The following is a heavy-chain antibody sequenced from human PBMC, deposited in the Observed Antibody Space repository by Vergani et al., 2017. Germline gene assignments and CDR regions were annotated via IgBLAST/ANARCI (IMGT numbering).Heavy chain of an antibody. CDR2: ISSSSSYI. CDR3: AREWVGYYDSSGYYGGAFDI. D-gene: IGHD3-22*01. V-gene: IGHV3-21*01. CDR1: GFTFSSYS. Sequence: EVQLVESGGGLVKPGGSLRLSCAASGFTFSSYSMNWVRQAPGKGLEWVSSISSSSSYIYYADSVTGLFTISRDNSKNTLYLQMNSLRAEDTAVYYCAREWVGYYDSSGYYGGAFDIWGQGTMVTVSS. J-gene: IGHJ3*02.